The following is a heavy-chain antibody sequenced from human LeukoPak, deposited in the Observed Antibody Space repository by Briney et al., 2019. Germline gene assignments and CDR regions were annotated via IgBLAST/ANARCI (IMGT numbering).Heavy chain of an antibody. CDR3: AKGRGWEASYYYYYMDV. CDR2: ISSSSSII. CDR1: GFTFSSYS. J-gene: IGHJ6*03. V-gene: IGHV3-48*01. D-gene: IGHD1-26*01. Sequence: GGSLRLSCAASGFTFSSYSMNWVRQAPGKGLEWVSYISSSSSIISHADSVRGRFTISRDNAKNSLYLQMNSLRAEDTAVYYCAKGRGWEASYYYYYMDVWGKGTTVTISS.